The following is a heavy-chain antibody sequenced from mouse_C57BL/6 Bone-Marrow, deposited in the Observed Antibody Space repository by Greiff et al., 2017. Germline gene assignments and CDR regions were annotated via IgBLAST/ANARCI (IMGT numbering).Heavy chain of an antibody. Sequence: VQLQQSGAELVKPGASVKMSCKASGYTFTTYPIEWMKQNHGKSLEWIGNFHPYNDDTKYNEKFKGKATLTVEKSSSTVYLGLSRLTSDDSAVYCSARGGNYGGYYFDYWGQGTTLTVSS. CDR1: GYTFTTYP. J-gene: IGHJ2*01. D-gene: IGHD2-1*01. CDR2: FHPYNDDT. V-gene: IGHV1-47*01. CDR3: ARGGNYGGYYFDY.